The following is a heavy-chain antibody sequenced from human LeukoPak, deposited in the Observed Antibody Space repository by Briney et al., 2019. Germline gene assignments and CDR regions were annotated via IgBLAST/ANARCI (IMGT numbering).Heavy chain of an antibody. V-gene: IGHV4-34*01. CDR1: GGSFSGYY. CDR3: ARKVVVAATRYFDY. CDR2: INHSGST. J-gene: IGHJ4*02. Sequence: PSETLSLTCAVYGGSFSGYYWSWIRQPPGKGLEWIGEINHSGSTNYNPSLKSRVTISVDTSKNQFSLKLSSVTAADTAVYYCARKVVVAATRYFDYWGQGTLVTVSS. D-gene: IGHD2-15*01.